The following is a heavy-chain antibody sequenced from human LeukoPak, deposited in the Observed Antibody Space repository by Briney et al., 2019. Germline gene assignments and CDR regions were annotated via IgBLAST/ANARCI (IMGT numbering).Heavy chain of an antibody. Sequence: PSETLSLTCIVFGGSISSYYWSWIRQPPGKGLEWIGYIYYSGSTNYNPSLKSRVTISVDTSKNQFSLKLNYVTAADTAVYYCAREAYCGGDCYSGFDYWGQGTLVTVSS. CDR3: AREAYCGGDCYSGFDY. V-gene: IGHV4-59*01. CDR1: GGSISSYY. J-gene: IGHJ4*02. CDR2: IYYSGST. D-gene: IGHD2-21*02.